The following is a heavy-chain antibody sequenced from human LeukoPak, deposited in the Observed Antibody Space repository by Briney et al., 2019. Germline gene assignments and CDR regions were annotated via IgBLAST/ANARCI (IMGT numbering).Heavy chain of an antibody. D-gene: IGHD3-10*02. CDR3: AKDLHYYVAMDV. V-gene: IGHV3-30*18. CDR1: GFTFSSYG. J-gene: IGHJ6*02. CDR2: TSFDGSYK. Sequence: PGGSLRLSCAASGFTFSSYGMHWVRQAPAKGLEWVAMTSFDGSYKNYADSVKGRFTISRDNSKSTLFLQMNSLRAEDTALYYCAKDLHYYVAMDVWGQGTAVTVSS.